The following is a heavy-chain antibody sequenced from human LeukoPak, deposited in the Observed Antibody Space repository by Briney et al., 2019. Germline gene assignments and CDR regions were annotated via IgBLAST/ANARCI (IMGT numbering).Heavy chain of an antibody. CDR2: IRYDGSNK. J-gene: IGHJ6*03. Sequence: GGSLRLSCAASGFTFSSYGMHWVRQAPGKGLEWVAFIRYDGSNKYYADSVKGRFTISRDNAKNSLYLQMNSLRAEDTAVYYCATRRPGYYYMDVWGKGTTVTVSS. V-gene: IGHV3-30*02. CDR1: GFTFSSYG. CDR3: ATRRPGYYYMDV. D-gene: IGHD1-14*01.